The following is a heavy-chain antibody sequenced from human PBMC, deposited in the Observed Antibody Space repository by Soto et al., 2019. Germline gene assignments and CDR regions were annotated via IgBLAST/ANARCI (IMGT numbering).Heavy chain of an antibody. J-gene: IGHJ3*02. V-gene: IGHV3-21*01. CDR1: GFTFRSYA. CDR2: ISSSSTYI. CDR3: ATDMVDPTVVPGDILRAFDI. Sequence: GGSLRLSCAASGFTFRSYAMSWVRQAPGKGLEWVSSISSSSTYIHYGDSVKGRFTISRDNAKNSLNLQMNSLRAEDTAVYYCATDMVDPTVVPGDILRAFDIWGQGTMVT. D-gene: IGHD2-2*01.